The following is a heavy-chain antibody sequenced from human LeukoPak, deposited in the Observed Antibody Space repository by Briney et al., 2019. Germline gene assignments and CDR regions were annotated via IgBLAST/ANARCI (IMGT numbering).Heavy chain of an antibody. J-gene: IGHJ5*02. CDR1: GETMRNYY. CDR3: ARDRKQWLRGPFDP. D-gene: IGHD6-19*01. V-gene: IGHV4-59*01. CDR2: ISYSGST. Sequence: SETLSLTCTVAGETMRNYYWNWIRQPPGKGLEWIGYISYSGSTNYNPSLKSRVTISLDTSKNQFSLKLRSLTPADTAVYYCARDRKQWLRGPFDPWGQGTLVTVST.